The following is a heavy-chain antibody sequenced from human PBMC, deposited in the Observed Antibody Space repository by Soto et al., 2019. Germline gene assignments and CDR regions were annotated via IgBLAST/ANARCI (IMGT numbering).Heavy chain of an antibody. V-gene: IGHV6-1*01. J-gene: IGHJ6*03. CDR3: SGNTSHQWYYMDV. CDR2: TYYRSRWYT. Sequence: SQTLSLTCASSGDNVSSNSAAWNWIRLSPSRGLEWLARTYYRSRWYTDYAVSVRSRITVNPDTSKNQFSLQLTSVTPEDTAVYYCSGNTSHQWYYMDVWGKGTTVTVSS. CDR1: GDNVSSNSAA. D-gene: IGHD1-7*01.